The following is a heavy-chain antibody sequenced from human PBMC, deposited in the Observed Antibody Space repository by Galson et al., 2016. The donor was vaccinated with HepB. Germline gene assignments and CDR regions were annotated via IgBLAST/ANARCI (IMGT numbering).Heavy chain of an antibody. D-gene: IGHD1-1*01. J-gene: IGHJ4*02. CDR2: IRHKADGGTT. Sequence: SLRLSCAVSGFTFGDHVISWVRQAPQRGLEWVGFIRHKADGGTTEYAASVRGRFTISRDDSKSIAYLQMNSLRSEDTAVYFCCREYDHRLDYWGQGTLVTVSS. V-gene: IGHV3-49*04. CDR1: GFTFGDHV. CDR3: CREYDHRLDY.